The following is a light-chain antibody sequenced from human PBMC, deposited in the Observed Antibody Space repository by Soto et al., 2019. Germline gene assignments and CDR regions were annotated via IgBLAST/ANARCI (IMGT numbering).Light chain of an antibody. CDR1: QSVRTY. CDR3: PQYDNWPPVT. CDR2: GAS. Sequence: VMTQSPDTLSLSPGESASLSCRASQSVRTYLAWFQQKPGQAPRLLIYGASARAPGVSARFSGRGSGTEFTLTISNLQSEDFAIYYCPQYDNWPPVTFGPGTMVDLK. V-gene: IGKV3-15*01. J-gene: IGKJ1*01.